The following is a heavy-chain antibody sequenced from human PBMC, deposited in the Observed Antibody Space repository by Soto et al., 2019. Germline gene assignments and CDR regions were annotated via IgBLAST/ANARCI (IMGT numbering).Heavy chain of an antibody. Sequence: GGSLRLSCAASGFTFSSFGIHWVRQAPGKGLEWVAVMAYDGSNEYYADSVRGRFTISRDNSKGTVYLQMNSLRPEDTAVYYCAKNTVGLSRYYYYGMDVWGQGTTVTVSS. CDR3: AKNTVGLSRYYYYGMDV. CDR1: GFTFSSFG. J-gene: IGHJ6*02. V-gene: IGHV3-30*18. D-gene: IGHD5-12*01. CDR2: MAYDGSNE.